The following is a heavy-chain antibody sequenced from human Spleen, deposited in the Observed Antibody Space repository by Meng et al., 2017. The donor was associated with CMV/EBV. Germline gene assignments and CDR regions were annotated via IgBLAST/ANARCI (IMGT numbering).Heavy chain of an antibody. CDR1: GFTFSNYE. CDR3: ARGGYNFWSGYYISDSYYVMDV. Sequence: GESLKISCAASGFTFSNYEMNWVRQAPGKRLEWVSDISSRGSSVYYADSVKGRLTISRDNAKNSLYLQMNSLRAEDTAVYYCARGGYNFWSGYYISDSYYVMDVWGQGTTVTVSS. J-gene: IGHJ6*02. V-gene: IGHV3-48*03. D-gene: IGHD3-3*01. CDR2: ISSRGSSV.